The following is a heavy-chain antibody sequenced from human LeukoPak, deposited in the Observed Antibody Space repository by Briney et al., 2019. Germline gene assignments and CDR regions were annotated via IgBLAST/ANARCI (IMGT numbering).Heavy chain of an antibody. J-gene: IGHJ4*02. CDR3: ASIDYYDSSGYYAGT. V-gene: IGHV3-48*03. CDR2: ISSSGSTI. CDR1: GFTFSSYE. Sequence: PGGSLRLSRAASGFTFSSYEMNWVRQAPGKGLEWVSYISSSGSTIYYADSVKGRFTISRDNAKNSLYLQMNSLRAEDTAVYYCASIDYYDSSGYYAGTWGQGTLVTVSS. D-gene: IGHD3-22*01.